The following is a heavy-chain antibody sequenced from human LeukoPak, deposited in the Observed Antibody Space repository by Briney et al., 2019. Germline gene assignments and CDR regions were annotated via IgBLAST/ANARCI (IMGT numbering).Heavy chain of an antibody. Sequence: GESLKISCKGSGYNFATYWIAWVRQMPGKGLAWMGVFYPGDSDSKYRPSFQGQVTISADKSISTAYLHWSSLKASDTAIYYCARGLGELLPPDAFDLWGQGTLVTVSS. J-gene: IGHJ3*01. D-gene: IGHD3-16*01. CDR2: FYPGDSDS. V-gene: IGHV5-51*01. CDR1: GYNFATYW. CDR3: ARGLGELLPPDAFDL.